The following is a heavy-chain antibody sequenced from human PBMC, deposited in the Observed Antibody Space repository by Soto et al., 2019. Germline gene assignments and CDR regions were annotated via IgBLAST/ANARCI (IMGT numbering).Heavy chain of an antibody. CDR1: GYTFTTYG. J-gene: IGHJ6*02. V-gene: IGHV1-18*01. CDR3: ARDGRKELWVGGRNAMDG. CDR2: IRGYNGQT. D-gene: IGHD5-18*01. Sequence: QVQLVQSGPEVKKPGASVKVSCKASGYTFTTYGISWVRQAPGQGLEWMGWIRGYNGQTNYAQKFRGRVTITTDTSTSTAYIALRGLRSDDTGMYYCARDGRKELWVGGRNAMDGWGQGTTGTV.